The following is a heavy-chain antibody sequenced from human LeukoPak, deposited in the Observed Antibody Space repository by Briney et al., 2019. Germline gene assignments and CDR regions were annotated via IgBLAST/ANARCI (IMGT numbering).Heavy chain of an antibody. V-gene: IGHV4-31*03. CDR3: ARGREPDRWVVWIDAFDI. D-gene: IGHD1-26*01. CDR2: IYYSGST. Sequence: SETLSLTCTVSGGSISSGGYYWSWIRQHPGKGLEWIGYIYYSGSTYYNPSLKSRVTISVDTSKNQFSLKLSSVTAADTAVYYCARGREPDRWVVWIDAFDIWGQGTMVTVSS. CDR1: GGSISSGGYY. J-gene: IGHJ3*02.